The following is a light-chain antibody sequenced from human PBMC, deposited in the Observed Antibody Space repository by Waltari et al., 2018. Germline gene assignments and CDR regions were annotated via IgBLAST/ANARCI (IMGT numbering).Light chain of an antibody. V-gene: IGKV1-39*01. CDR1: QSISSD. Sequence: KMTQSPSSVSASVGDRVTISCRTSQSISSDVNWYQQKSGQAPQLLIYVASTLQTGVPSRFTGRGFGTDFSLTINNLQPEDSATYFCQHSYRTPWTFGQGTRVEIK. J-gene: IGKJ1*01. CDR3: QHSYRTPWT. CDR2: VAS.